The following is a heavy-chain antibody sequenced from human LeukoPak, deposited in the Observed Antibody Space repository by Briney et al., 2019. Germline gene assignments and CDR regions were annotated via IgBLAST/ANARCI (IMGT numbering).Heavy chain of an antibody. J-gene: IGHJ5*02. Sequence: SVKVSCKASGGTFSGYAISWVRQAPGQGLEWMGGIIPIFGTANYAQKFQGRVTITTDESTSTAYMELSSLRSEGTAVYYCAREEPGIAAAGSKGGSWFDPWGQGTLVTVSS. V-gene: IGHV1-69*05. CDR3: AREEPGIAAAGSKGGSWFDP. CDR2: IIPIFGTA. D-gene: IGHD6-13*01. CDR1: GGTFSGYA.